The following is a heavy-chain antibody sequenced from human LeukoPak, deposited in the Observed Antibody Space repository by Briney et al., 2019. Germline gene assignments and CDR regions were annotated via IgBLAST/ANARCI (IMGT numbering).Heavy chain of an antibody. D-gene: IGHD1-26*01. CDR1: GYTFTSYY. Sequence: ASVKVSCKASGYTFTSYYMHWVRQAPGQGLEWMGIINPSGGGTSYAQKFQGRVTMTRDTSTSTVYMELGSLRSEDTAVYYCARSELQVDYFDYWGQGTLVTVSS. J-gene: IGHJ4*02. V-gene: IGHV1-46*01. CDR2: INPSGGGT. CDR3: ARSELQVDYFDY.